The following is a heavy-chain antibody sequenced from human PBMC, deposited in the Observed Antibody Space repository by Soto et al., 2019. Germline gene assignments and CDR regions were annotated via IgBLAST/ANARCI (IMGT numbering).Heavy chain of an antibody. V-gene: IGHV1-3*01. J-gene: IGHJ6*03. D-gene: IGHD2-15*01. CDR2: INAGNGNT. CDR1: GYTFTSYA. Sequence: GASVKVSCKASGYTFTSYAMHWVRQAPGQRLEWMGWINAGNGNTKYSQKFQGRVTITRDTSASTAYMELSSLRSEDTAVYYCARGLYCSGGSCLGYYYYYMDVWGKGTTVTVSS. CDR3: ARGLYCSGGSCLGYYYYYMDV.